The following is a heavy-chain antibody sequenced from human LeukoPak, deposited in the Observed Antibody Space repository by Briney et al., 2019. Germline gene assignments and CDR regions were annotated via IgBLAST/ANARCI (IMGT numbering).Heavy chain of an antibody. D-gene: IGHD6-13*01. CDR2: IYTSGST. Sequence: NPSETLSLTCTVSGGSISSYYWSWIRQPAGKGLEWIGRIYTSGSTNYNPSLKSRVTMSADTSKNQFSLKLSSVTAADTAVYYCASSPPAAAGAVNWFDPWGQGTLVTVSS. J-gene: IGHJ5*02. CDR3: ASSPPAAAGAVNWFDP. V-gene: IGHV4-4*07. CDR1: GGSISSYY.